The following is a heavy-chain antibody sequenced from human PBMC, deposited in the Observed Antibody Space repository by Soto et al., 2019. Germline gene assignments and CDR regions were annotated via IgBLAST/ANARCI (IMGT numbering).Heavy chain of an antibody. D-gene: IGHD6-6*01. V-gene: IGHV4-31*03. CDR1: GGSITSGGFF. Sequence: PSETLSLTCSVSGGSITSGGFFWGWVRQDPGEGLELIAYIYYSGYTYYHPSLKSRLSISMDTSKNQFSLKLSSVTAADTAVYYCARGSSPHYGMDVWGQGTTVTVSS. CDR2: IYYSGYT. CDR3: ARGSSPHYGMDV. J-gene: IGHJ6*02.